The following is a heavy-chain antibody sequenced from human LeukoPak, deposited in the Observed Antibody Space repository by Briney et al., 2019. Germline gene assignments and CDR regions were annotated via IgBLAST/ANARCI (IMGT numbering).Heavy chain of an antibody. V-gene: IGHV3-23*01. CDR1: GFTFSSYG. D-gene: IGHD6-13*01. J-gene: IGHJ3*02. CDR3: ARVGAAAGTLVAFDI. CDR2: ISGSGGST. Sequence: GGSLRLSCAASGFTFSSYGMSWVRQAPGKGLEWVSAISGSGGSTYYADSVKGRFTISRDSSKNTLYLQMNSLRAEDTAVYYCARVGAAAGTLVAFDIWGQGTMVTVSS.